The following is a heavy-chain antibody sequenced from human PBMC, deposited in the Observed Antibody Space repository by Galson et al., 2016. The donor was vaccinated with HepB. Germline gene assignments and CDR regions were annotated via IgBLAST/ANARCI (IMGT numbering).Heavy chain of an antibody. CDR2: IYYSGNT. V-gene: IGHV4-39*01. CDR3: ARQKQGNNRWYEAWYYYDVMDV. D-gene: IGHD2-15*01. CDR1: GGSISSSSYY. Sequence: SETLSLTCTVSGGSISSSSYYWGWIRQPPGKGLEWIGTIYYSGNTYNNPSLKSRVTISVDRSKNQFSLKLNSVTAADTALYYCARQKQGNNRWYEAWYYYDVMDVWGPGTTVTGAS. J-gene: IGHJ6*02.